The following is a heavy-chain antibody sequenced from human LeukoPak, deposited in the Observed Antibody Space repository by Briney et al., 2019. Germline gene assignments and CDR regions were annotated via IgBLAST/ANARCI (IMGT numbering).Heavy chain of an antibody. CDR3: ATARHHDDILTGYLQNRFDP. V-gene: IGHV1-8*01. Sequence: ASVKVSCKASGSTFTSYDINWVRQATGQGLEWMGWMNPNRGNTGYAQKFQGRVTMTRNTSISTAYMELSSLRSEDTAVYYCATARHHDDILTGYLQNRFDPWGQGTLVTVSS. J-gene: IGHJ5*02. CDR2: MNPNRGNT. D-gene: IGHD3-9*01. CDR1: GSTFTSYD.